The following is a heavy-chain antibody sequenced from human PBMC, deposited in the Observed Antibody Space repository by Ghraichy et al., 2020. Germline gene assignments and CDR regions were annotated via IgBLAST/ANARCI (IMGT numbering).Heavy chain of an antibody. CDR3: ARGGVWRRGGFDY. CDR1: GGSFSGYY. V-gene: IGHV4-34*01. Sequence: SETLSLTCAVYGGSFSGYYWSWIRQPPGKGLEWIGEINHSGSTNYNPSLKSRVTISVDTSKNQFSLKLSSVTAADTAVYYCARGGVWRRGGFDYWGQGTLVTVSS. D-gene: IGHD3-10*01. J-gene: IGHJ4*02. CDR2: INHSGST.